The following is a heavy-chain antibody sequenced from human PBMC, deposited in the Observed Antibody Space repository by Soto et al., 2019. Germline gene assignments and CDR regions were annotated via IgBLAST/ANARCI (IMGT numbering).Heavy chain of an antibody. V-gene: IGHV6-1*01. CDR3: ARDHPIGSGWLAYYYYMDV. CDR1: GDSVSSNSAA. D-gene: IGHD6-19*01. J-gene: IGHJ6*03. Sequence: QSQTLSLTCAISGDSVSSNSAAWNWIRQSPSRGLEWLGRTYYRSKWYNDYAVSVKSRITINPDTSKNQFSLQLNSVTPEDTAVYYCARDHPIGSGWLAYYYYMDVWGKGTTVTVSS. CDR2: TYYRSKWYN.